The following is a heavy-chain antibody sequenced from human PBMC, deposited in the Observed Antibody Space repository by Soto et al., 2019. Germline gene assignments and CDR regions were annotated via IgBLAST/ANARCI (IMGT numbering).Heavy chain of an antibody. V-gene: IGHV1-18*01. CDR1: GYTFTRYG. J-gene: IGHJ6*02. D-gene: IGHD2-8*01. CDR3: AKNGQPPYYYYGLDV. Sequence: VSVKVSCKASGYTFTRYGISCARQAPGQGLEWMGWISGYNGDTNYAQKFQGRVSMTIDTSTTTAYMELRSLTSDDTAVYYCAKNGQPPYYYYGLDVWGQGTKVTVSS. CDR2: ISGYNGDT.